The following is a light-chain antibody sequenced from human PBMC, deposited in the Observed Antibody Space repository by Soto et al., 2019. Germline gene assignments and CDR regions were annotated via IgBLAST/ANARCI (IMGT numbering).Light chain of an antibody. J-gene: IGLJ3*02. CDR2: YDS. CDR1: NIGSNS. V-gene: IGLV3-21*04. Sequence: SYELAQPPSVSVAPGKTARITCGGNNIGSNSVHWYQQKPGQAPVLVIYYDSDRPSGIPERFSGSNSGNTATLTISRVEAGDEADYYCQVWDSGSDHVVFGGGTKLTVL. CDR3: QVWDSGSDHVV.